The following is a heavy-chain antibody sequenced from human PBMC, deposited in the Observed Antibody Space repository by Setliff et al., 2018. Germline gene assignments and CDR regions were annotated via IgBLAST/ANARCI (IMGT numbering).Heavy chain of an antibody. Sequence: SETLSLTCGASGGTFSDYYWTWIRQFPGTGLEWIGEINHSGSTRYNPSLKSRVKISVDTPKNQFSLDLTSVTAADAAVYYCARLRGIAVPGAPKYYSPGYWGQGTLVTVSS. V-gene: IGHV4-34*01. D-gene: IGHD6-19*01. CDR3: ARLRGIAVPGAPKYYSPGY. CDR2: INHSGST. CDR1: GGTFSDYY. J-gene: IGHJ4*02.